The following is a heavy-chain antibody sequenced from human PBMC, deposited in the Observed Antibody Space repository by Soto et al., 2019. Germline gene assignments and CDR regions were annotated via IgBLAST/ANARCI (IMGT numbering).Heavy chain of an antibody. CDR2: MNPNSGNT. CDR1: GYTFTSYD. Sequence: QVQLVQSGAEVKKPGASVKVSCKASGYTFTSYDINWVRQATGQGLEWMGWMNPNSGNTGYAQKFQGRVTMTRNTSVSKAYMELSSLRSEDTAVYYCGRGAYLGFGPYFDWFPTGRYYYYMDVWGKGTTVTVSS. D-gene: IGHD3-9*01. V-gene: IGHV1-8*01. J-gene: IGHJ6*03. CDR3: GRGAYLGFGPYFDWFPTGRYYYYMDV.